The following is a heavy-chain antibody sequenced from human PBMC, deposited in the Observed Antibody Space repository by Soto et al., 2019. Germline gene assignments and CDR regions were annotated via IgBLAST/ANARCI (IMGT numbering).Heavy chain of an antibody. D-gene: IGHD3-16*01. V-gene: IGHV2-5*02. CDR2: IYWDDDK. J-gene: IGHJ4*02. Sequence: QITLKESGPTLVNPTQTLTLTCTVSGFSLNTYGVGVGWIRQPPGKALEWLALIYWDDDKRYSPSLESRLTITKDTSKNPVVLTMTHMDPADTVRYYCARALGSWGAYYFDYWGQGTLVTVSS. CDR3: ARALGSWGAYYFDY. CDR1: GFSLNTYGVG.